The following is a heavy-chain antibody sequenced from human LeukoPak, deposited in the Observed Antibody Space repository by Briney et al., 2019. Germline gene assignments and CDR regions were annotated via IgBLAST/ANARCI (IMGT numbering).Heavy chain of an antibody. D-gene: IGHD6-6*01. J-gene: IGHJ6*03. CDR3: ARDQSSSSRYYYYMDV. Sequence: PGGSLRLSCAASGFTFSSYAMHWVRQAPGKGLEWVAVISYDGSNKYYADSVKGRFTISRDNSKNTLYLQMNSLRAEDTAVYYCARDQSSSSRYYYYMDVWGKGTTVTVSS. CDR1: GFTFSSYA. V-gene: IGHV3-30*01. CDR2: ISYDGSNK.